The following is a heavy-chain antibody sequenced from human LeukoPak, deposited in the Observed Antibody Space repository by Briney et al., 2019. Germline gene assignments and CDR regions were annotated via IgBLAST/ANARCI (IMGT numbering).Heavy chain of an antibody. Sequence: GGSLRLSCAASGFTFNTFNMNWVRQAPGKGLEWVAGFSDSGGRTNYADSVKGRFTISRDNPKNTLYLQMNSLRAEDTAVYFCARRGVVIRVILVGFHKEAYYFDSWGQGALVTVSS. V-gene: IGHV3-23*01. CDR2: FSDSGGRT. CDR1: GFTFNTFN. CDR3: ARRGVVIRVILVGFHKEAYYFDS. J-gene: IGHJ4*02. D-gene: IGHD3-22*01.